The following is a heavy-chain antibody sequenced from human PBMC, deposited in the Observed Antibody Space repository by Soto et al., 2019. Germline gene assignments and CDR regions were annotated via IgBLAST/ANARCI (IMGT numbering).Heavy chain of an antibody. Sequence: QVQLVQSGAEVKKPGASVKVSCKPSGYTFNTYYLHWVRQAPGQALEWMGVIHPSGGGTTYAQKFLGRVTGTRDKSKTTVFMELSSLRSDDTAVYYCARGGHIAVVTASFDYWGQGTLVTVSS. J-gene: IGHJ4*02. D-gene: IGHD2-21*02. CDR3: ARGGHIAVVTASFDY. CDR2: IHPSGGGT. V-gene: IGHV1-46*02. CDR1: GYTFNTYY.